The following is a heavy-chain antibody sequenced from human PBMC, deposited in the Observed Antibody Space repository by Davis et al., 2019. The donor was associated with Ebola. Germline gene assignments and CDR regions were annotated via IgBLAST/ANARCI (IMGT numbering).Heavy chain of an antibody. CDR3: ARGGYDYVWGSFHPFDY. Sequence: ASVKVSCKASGYTFTDYNIHWMRQAPGQGLEWLGRVILKSGNTNYAQKLQGRVTMTTDTSTSTAYMELRSLRSDDTAVYYCARGGYDYVWGSFHPFDYWGQGTLVTVSS. D-gene: IGHD3-16*01. CDR2: VILKSGNT. V-gene: IGHV1-18*04. J-gene: IGHJ4*02. CDR1: GYTFTDYN.